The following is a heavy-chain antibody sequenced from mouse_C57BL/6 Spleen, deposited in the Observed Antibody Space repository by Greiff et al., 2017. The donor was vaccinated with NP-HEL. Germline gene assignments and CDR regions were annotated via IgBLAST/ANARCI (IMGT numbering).Heavy chain of an antibody. CDR2: INPNNGGT. J-gene: IGHJ3*01. CDR3: ARRDWDAAWFAY. V-gene: IGHV1-26*01. CDR1: GYTFTDYY. Sequence: VQLQQSGPELVKPGASVKISCKASGYTFTDYYMNWVKQSHGKSLEWIGDINPNNGGTSYNQKFKSKATLTVDTSSSTAYMQLSSLTSEDSAVYYCARRDWDAAWFAYWGQGTLVTVSA. D-gene: IGHD4-1*01.